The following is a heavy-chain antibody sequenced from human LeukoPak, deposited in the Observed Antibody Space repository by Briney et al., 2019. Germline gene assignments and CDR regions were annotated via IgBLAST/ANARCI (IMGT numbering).Heavy chain of an antibody. CDR1: GFTFSSYT. D-gene: IGHD3-10*01. J-gene: IGHJ4*02. V-gene: IGHV3-64*01. CDR3: ARAPSYYGSARYYLDY. CDR2: ISSSGGST. Sequence: GGSLRLSCAASGFTFSSYTMHWVRQAPGKGLEYVSAISSSGGSTYYANSVKGRFTMSRDNSKNTLYLQMGSLRAEDMAVYYCARAPSYYGSARYYLDYWGQGTLVSVSS.